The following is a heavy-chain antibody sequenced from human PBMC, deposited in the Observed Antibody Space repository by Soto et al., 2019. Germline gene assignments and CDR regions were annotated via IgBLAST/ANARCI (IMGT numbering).Heavy chain of an antibody. CDR3: ASVPLADYGDYVADY. Sequence: PGGPRRLSCAASGFTFSTYARGWVPQAQGKGLEWVSAISGSGGSTYYADSVKGRFTISRDNSKNTLYLQMNSLRAEDTAVYYCASVPLADYGDYVADYWGQGTLVTVSS. D-gene: IGHD4-17*01. CDR2: ISGSGGST. J-gene: IGHJ4*02. V-gene: IGHV3-23*01. CDR1: GFTFSTYA.